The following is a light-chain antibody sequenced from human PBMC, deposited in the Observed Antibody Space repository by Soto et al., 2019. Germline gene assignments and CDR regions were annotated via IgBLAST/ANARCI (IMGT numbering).Light chain of an antibody. CDR3: AFWDDSLNGLYV. Sequence: VLTQPPSASGTPGQRVTISCSGSSSTIGSNAVDWYQQLPGTAPKLLIFRVNQRPSGVPDRFSGSKSGTSASLAISGLQSEDEADYYCAFWDDSLNGLYVFGTGTKLTVL. CDR1: SSTIGSNA. J-gene: IGLJ1*01. CDR2: RVN. V-gene: IGLV1-44*01.